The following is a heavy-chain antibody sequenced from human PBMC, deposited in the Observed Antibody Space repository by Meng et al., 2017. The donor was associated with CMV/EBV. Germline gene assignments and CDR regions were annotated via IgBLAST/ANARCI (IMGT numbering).Heavy chain of an antibody. CDR1: GFTFRSYA. Sequence: GGSLRLSCAASGFTFRSYAMHWVRQAPGKGLEWVAVISYDGSNKYYADSVKGRFTISRDNSKNTLYLQMNSLRAEDTAVYYCARDVPDIWQQLSYYYYGMDVWGQGTTVTVSS. CDR2: ISYDGSNK. J-gene: IGHJ6*02. D-gene: IGHD6-13*01. CDR3: ARDVPDIWQQLSYYYYGMDV. V-gene: IGHV3-30-3*01.